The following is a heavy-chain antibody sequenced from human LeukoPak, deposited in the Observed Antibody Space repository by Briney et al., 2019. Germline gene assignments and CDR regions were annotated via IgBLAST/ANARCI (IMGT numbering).Heavy chain of an antibody. J-gene: IGHJ6*02. CDR1: GYTFTGYY. CDR2: INPKSGGT. D-gene: IGHD3-9*01. CDR3: ARDPLYPYDILTGYSLTNYYYYGMDV. V-gene: IGHV1-2*02. Sequence: GASVKVSCKASGYTFTGYYMHWVRQAPGQGLEWMGWINPKSGGTNYAQKFQGRVTMTRDTSISTAYMELSRLRSDDTAVYYCARDPLYPYDILTGYSLTNYYYYGMDVWGQGTTVTVSS.